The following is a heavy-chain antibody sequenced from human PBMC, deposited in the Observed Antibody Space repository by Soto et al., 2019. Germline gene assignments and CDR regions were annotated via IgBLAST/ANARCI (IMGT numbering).Heavy chain of an antibody. D-gene: IGHD6-13*01. CDR3: ARNPHRAFLAIAAAGYNGSGIWFDP. CDR2: INHSGST. V-gene: IGHV4-34*01. Sequence: SETLSLTCAVYGGSFSGYYWSWIRQPPGKGLEWIGEINHSGSTNYNPSLKSRVTISVDTSKNQFSLKLSSVTAADTAVYYCARNPHRAFLAIAAAGYNGSGIWFDPLGQGTLETVSS. J-gene: IGHJ5*02. CDR1: GGSFSGYY.